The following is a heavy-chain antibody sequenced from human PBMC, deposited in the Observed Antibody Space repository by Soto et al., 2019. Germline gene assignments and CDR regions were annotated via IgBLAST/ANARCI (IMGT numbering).Heavy chain of an antibody. D-gene: IGHD6-13*01. V-gene: IGHV3-7*01. CDR2: IKQDGSEE. Sequence: EVQLVESGGGLVQPGGSLRLSCVDSGFTFSSYWMSWVRQAPVKGLEWVGNIKQDGSEENYVDSLKGRFTISRDNAKNSMYLQMNSLRAEDTAVYSCARIAATGRGWDVWGQGTTVVVSS. CDR1: GFTFSSYW. J-gene: IGHJ6*02. CDR3: ARIAATGRGWDV.